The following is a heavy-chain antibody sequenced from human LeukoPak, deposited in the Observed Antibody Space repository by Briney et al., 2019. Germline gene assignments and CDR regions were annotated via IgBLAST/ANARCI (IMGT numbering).Heavy chain of an antibody. CDR1: GFTFSSYG. Sequence: PGGSLRLSCAASGFTFSSYGMSWVRQAPGKGLEWVSGISGSGGSPYYADSVKGRFTISRDNSKNTLYLQMNSLRAEDTAVYYCAKSGSFFTYYYGSGRLTALDYWGQGTLVTVSS. V-gene: IGHV3-23*01. D-gene: IGHD3-10*01. CDR3: AKSGSFFTYYYGSGRLTALDY. J-gene: IGHJ4*02. CDR2: ISGSGGSP.